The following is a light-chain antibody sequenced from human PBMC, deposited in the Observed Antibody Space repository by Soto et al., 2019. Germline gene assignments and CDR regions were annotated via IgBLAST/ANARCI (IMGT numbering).Light chain of an antibody. Sequence: QSTLTQPASVSGSPGQSITIACTGTSSDVGGYNYVSWYQQYPGKAPRLVISDVSNRPSGVSNRFSGSKSGNSASLTISGLQAEDEAYYYCSSYTSSSTSVFGTGTKVTVL. V-gene: IGLV2-14*01. CDR2: DVS. J-gene: IGLJ1*01. CDR3: SSYTSSSTSV. CDR1: SSDVGGYNY.